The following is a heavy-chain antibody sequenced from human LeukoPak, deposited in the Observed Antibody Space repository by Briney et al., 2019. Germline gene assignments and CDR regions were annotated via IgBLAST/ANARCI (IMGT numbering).Heavy chain of an antibody. CDR2: IYSGGST. J-gene: IGHJ6*02. V-gene: IGHV3-66*04. CDR1: GFTVSSNY. Sequence: GGSLRLSRVASGFTVSSNYMSWVRQAPGKGLEWVSVIYSGGSTYYADSVKGRFTISRDNSKNTLYLQMNSLRAEDTAVYYCARPLVYYYYGMDVWGQGTTVTVSS. D-gene: IGHD6-13*01. CDR3: ARPLVYYYYGMDV.